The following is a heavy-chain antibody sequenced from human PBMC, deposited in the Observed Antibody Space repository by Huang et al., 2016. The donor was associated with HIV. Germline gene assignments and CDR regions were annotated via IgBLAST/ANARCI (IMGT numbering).Heavy chain of an antibody. V-gene: IGHV1-18*01. D-gene: IGHD3-10*01. CDR1: GYTFFTYS. CDR2: VSTYNGHT. CDR3: ARFRGPQVTLNWLDP. J-gene: IGHJ5*02. Sequence: QVQLVQSGPEMKKPGASVNVSCKASGYTFFTYSISWVRQAPGQGREWMGWVSTYNGHTNSAQKCQGRLTLTTDVSTSSAYMELKNLRSDDTAVYYCARFRGPQVTLNWLDPWGQGTLVTVSS.